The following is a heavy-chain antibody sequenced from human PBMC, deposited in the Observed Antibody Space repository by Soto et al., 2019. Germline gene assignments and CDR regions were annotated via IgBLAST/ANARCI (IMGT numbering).Heavy chain of an antibody. CDR1: GGSVISGSYY. J-gene: IGHJ5*02. Sequence: WETLSLTCTVSGGSVISGSYYWIWIRQPPGKGLEWIGYIYYSGSTNYNPSLKSRVTISVDTSKNQFSLKLSSVTAADTAVYYCARDRQQLGWFDPWGQGTLVTVSS. V-gene: IGHV4-61*01. D-gene: IGHD6-13*01. CDR3: ARDRQQLGWFDP. CDR2: IYYSGST.